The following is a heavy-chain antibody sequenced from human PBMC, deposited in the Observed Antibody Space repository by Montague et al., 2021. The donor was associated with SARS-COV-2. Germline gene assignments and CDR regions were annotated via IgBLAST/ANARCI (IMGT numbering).Heavy chain of an antibody. CDR3: VRRGRRWLQLSPPYYFDY. V-gene: IGHV4-34*01. Sequence: SQTLSLTCAVYGGSFSGYYWSWIRQPPGKGLEWIGEINHSGSTNYNPSLKSRVTISVDTSKNQFSLKLSSVTAADTAVYYCVRRGRRWLQLSPPYYFDYWGQGTLVTVSS. J-gene: IGHJ4*02. CDR2: INHSGST. CDR1: GGSFSGYY. D-gene: IGHD5-24*01.